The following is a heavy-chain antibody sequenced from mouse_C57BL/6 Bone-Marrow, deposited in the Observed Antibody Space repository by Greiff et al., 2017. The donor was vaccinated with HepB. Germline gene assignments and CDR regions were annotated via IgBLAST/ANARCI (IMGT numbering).Heavy chain of an antibody. J-gene: IGHJ3*01. V-gene: IGHV1-74*01. CDR2: IHPSDSDT. CDR1: GYTFTSYW. CDR3: AMAYSNYPGFAY. D-gene: IGHD2-5*01. Sequence: QVQLQQPGAELVKPGASVKVSCKASGYTFTSYWMHWVKQRPGQGLEWIGRIHPSDSDTNYNQKFKGKATLTVDKSSSTAYMQLSSLTSEDSAVYYCAMAYSNYPGFAYWGQGTLVTVSA.